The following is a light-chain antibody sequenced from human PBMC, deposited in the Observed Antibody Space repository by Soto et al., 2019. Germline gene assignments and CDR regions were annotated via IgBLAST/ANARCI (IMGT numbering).Light chain of an antibody. CDR1: QYISPW. Sequence: DIQMTQSPSTLSASVGDRVTITCRASQYISPWLAWYQQKPGQAPKLLIQKASNLESGVPSRFSGSGSGTEFTLTISSLRPDDFATYYCQHYNSGTFFGQGTKLEIK. CDR2: KAS. J-gene: IGKJ2*01. CDR3: QHYNSGTF. V-gene: IGKV1-5*03.